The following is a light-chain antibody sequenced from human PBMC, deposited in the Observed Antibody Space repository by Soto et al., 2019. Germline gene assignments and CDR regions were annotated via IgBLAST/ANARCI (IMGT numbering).Light chain of an antibody. CDR1: QSIRSDR. CDR3: QEYDGAPIT. CDR2: AAS. J-gene: IGKJ5*01. Sequence: IVLPQSPATLSFSPCESAPLSCRASQSIRSDRLAWYQQKPGPAPRLVIFAASTRASGMPERFRGSGSGTDFTLTIARLEPEDLAVYYCQEYDGAPITGGLGTRREI. V-gene: IGKV3-20*01.